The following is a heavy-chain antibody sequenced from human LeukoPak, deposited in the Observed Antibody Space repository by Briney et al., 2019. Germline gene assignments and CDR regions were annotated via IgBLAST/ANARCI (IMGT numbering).Heavy chain of an antibody. Sequence: GGSLRLSCAASGFTFSSYNMNWVRQAPGKGLEWVSSLSRSSIYIYYADSVKGRFTISRDNAENSLYLQMNSLRAEDTAVYYCARDSGDGSGSYYAYGMDVWGQGTTVTVSS. J-gene: IGHJ6*02. CDR1: GFTFSSYN. V-gene: IGHV3-21*01. CDR3: ARDSGDGSGSYYAYGMDV. D-gene: IGHD3-10*01. CDR2: LSRSSIYI.